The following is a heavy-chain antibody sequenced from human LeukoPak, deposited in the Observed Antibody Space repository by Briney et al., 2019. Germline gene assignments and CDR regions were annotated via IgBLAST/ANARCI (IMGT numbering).Heavy chain of an antibody. CDR3: ARDGPYDSGSFWFDP. CDR2: IYYSGST. V-gene: IGHV4-59*01. D-gene: IGHD3-3*01. Sequence: SETLSLTCTVSGGSISSYYWSWIRQPPGKGLEWIGYIYYSGSTNYNPSLKSRVTISVDPSKNQFSLELRSVTAADTAVYYCARDGPYDSGSFWFDPWGQGTLVTVSS. CDR1: GGSISSYY. J-gene: IGHJ5*02.